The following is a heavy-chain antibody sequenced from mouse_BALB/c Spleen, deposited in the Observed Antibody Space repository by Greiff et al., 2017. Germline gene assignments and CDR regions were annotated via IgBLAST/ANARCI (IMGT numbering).Heavy chain of an antibody. V-gene: IGHV5-9-4*01. D-gene: IGHD2-4*01. J-gene: IGHJ3*01. CDR1: GFTFSSYA. CDR3: ARDYYDYDGGVFAY. Sequence: EVQLVESGGGLVKPGGSLKLSCAASGFTFSSYAMSWVRQSPEKRLEWVAEISSGGSYTYYPDTVTGRLTISRDNAKNTLYLEMSSLRSEDTAMYYCARDYYDYDGGVFAYWGQGTLVTVSA. CDR2: ISSGGSYT.